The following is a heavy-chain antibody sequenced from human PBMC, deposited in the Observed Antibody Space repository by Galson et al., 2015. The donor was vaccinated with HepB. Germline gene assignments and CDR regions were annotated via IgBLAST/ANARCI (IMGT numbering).Heavy chain of an antibody. Sequence: SLRLSCAASRFAFNNYAMRWGRQTPGKGLEWISAISRDGVSTCYADSVKGRFSVSRDNSRSTLYLEMNSLRAEDTAIYYCAKDRCSSTSCYFEYWGQGTLVTVSS. CDR2: ISRDGVST. D-gene: IGHD2-2*01. CDR3: AKDRCSSTSCYFEY. V-gene: IGHV3-23*01. J-gene: IGHJ4*02. CDR1: RFAFNNYA.